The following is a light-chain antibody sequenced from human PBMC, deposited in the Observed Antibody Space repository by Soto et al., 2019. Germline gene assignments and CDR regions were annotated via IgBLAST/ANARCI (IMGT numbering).Light chain of an antibody. CDR3: QSYDSSLSVVV. Sequence: QSVLTQPPSLSGAPGQRVTISCTGGSSNIGAGYDVHWYQQLPGTAPKLLIYGNNNRPSGVPDRFSGSKSGTSASLAITGLQAEDEADYYCQSYDSSLSVVVFGGGTKLTVL. CDR2: GNN. J-gene: IGLJ2*01. V-gene: IGLV1-40*01. CDR1: SSNIGAGYD.